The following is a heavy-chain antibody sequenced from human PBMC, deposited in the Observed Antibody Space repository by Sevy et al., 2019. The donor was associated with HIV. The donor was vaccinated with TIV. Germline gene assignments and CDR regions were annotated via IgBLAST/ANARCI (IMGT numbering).Heavy chain of an antibody. CDR2: IYYSGST. V-gene: IGHV4-39*01. Sequence: SETLSLTCTVSGGSISSSSYYWGWIRQPPGKGLEWIGSIYYSGSTYYNPSLKSRVTISVDTSKNQFSLTLSSVTAADTAVYYCARQSGDYGSGNWFDPWGQGTLVTVSS. J-gene: IGHJ5*02. D-gene: IGHD3-10*01. CDR1: GGSISSSSYY. CDR3: ARQSGDYGSGNWFDP.